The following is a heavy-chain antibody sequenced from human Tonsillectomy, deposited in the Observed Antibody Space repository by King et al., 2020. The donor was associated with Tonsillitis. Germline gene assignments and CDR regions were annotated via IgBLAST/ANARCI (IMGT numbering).Heavy chain of an antibody. V-gene: IGHV4-59*13. J-gene: IGHJ5*02. D-gene: IGHD2-8*01. Sequence: QVQLQESGPGLVKPSETLSLTCNVSGGSINGYYWSWIRQSPGKGLEWIGYIHSSGRTNYSPSLKSRVSISVDTSKNHFSLKLSSVTAADTAVYYCARDVGGKYVYNWFDPWGQGTLVTVSS. CDR2: IHSSGRT. CDR3: ARDVGGKYVYNWFDP. CDR1: GGSINGYY.